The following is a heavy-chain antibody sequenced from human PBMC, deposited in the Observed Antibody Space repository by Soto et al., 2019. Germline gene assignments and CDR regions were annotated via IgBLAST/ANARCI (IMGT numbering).Heavy chain of an antibody. V-gene: IGHV4-31*03. CDR3: AREETVTSYYYYGMDV. D-gene: IGHD4-17*01. Sequence: QVQLQESGPGLVKPSQTLSLTCTVSGGSISSGGYYWSWIRQHPGKGLEWIGYIYYSGSTYYNPSLKSRVTISVDTSKNQFSLKLSSVTAADTAVYYCAREETVTSYYYYGMDVWGQGTTVTVSS. CDR1: GGSISSGGYY. J-gene: IGHJ6*02. CDR2: IYYSGST.